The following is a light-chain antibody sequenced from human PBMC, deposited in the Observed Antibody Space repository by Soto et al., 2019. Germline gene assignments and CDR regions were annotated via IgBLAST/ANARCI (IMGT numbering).Light chain of an antibody. J-gene: IGKJ2*01. CDR1: QNINSY. CDR2: DAF. CDR3: QQSSSTPQT. V-gene: IGKV1-39*01. Sequence: DIQMTQSPSSLSASVGDRVTITCRASQNINSYLSWYQQKPGKAPMLLIYDAFRLQSGVPSRFSGSGSGTDFSLTISSLQPEDFATYYCQQSSSTPQTFGHGTKLEIK.